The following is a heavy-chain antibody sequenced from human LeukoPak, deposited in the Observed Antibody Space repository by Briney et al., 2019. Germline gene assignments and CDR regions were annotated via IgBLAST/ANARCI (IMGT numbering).Heavy chain of an antibody. Sequence: ASVKVSCKASGYTFTAYYMHWVRQAPGQGLEWMGWINPNSGGTNYAQKFQGRVTMTRDSSISTAYMELRRLRSDDTAVYYCAREGRAAADTNWFDPWGQGTLVTVS. D-gene: IGHD6-13*01. V-gene: IGHV1-2*02. CDR3: AREGRAAADTNWFDP. CDR2: INPNSGGT. CDR1: GYTFTAYY. J-gene: IGHJ5*02.